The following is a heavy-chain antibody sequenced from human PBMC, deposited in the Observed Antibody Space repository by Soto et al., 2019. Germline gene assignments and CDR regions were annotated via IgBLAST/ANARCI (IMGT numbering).Heavy chain of an antibody. Sequence: TGGSLRLSCAASGFTFSDYYMSWIRQAPGKGLEWVSYISSSGSTIYYADSVKGRFTISRDNSKNSLYLQMSSLRAEDTAFYYCARDKQLRNWFDPWGQGTLVTVSS. V-gene: IGHV3-11*01. CDR3: ARDKQLRNWFDP. J-gene: IGHJ5*02. D-gene: IGHD1-1*01. CDR2: ISSSGSTI. CDR1: GFTFSDYY.